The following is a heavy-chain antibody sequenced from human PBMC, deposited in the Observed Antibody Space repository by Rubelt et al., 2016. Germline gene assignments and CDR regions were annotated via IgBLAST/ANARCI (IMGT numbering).Heavy chain of an antibody. D-gene: IGHD5-12*01. J-gene: IGHJ5*02. CDR3: ARDPTTRFTSTGWFDP. Sequence: QVQLVQSGAEVKKPGASVKVSCKASGYTFTTYGISWVRQAPGQGLEWMGWIRTYNGNTNYAQKRQGRVTMLTDTSTSTAYMELRSLRSDDTAVYYCARDPTTRFTSTGWFDPWGQGTLVTVSS. CDR2: IRTYNGNT. V-gene: IGHV1-18*01. CDR1: GYTFTTYG.